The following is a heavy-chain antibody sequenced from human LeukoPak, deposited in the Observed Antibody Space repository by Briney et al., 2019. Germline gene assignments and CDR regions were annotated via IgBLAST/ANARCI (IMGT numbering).Heavy chain of an antibody. V-gene: IGHV1-8*01. CDR3: ARRIRGAPTDY. CDR2: MNPNSGNT. Sequence: ASVKVSCKASGYTLTTYDLNWVRQATGQGLEWMGWMNPNSGNTGYAQKFQGRVTMTRNISITTAYMELSNLTSEDTAVYYCARRIRGAPTDYWGQGTLVTVSS. D-gene: IGHD3-10*01. J-gene: IGHJ4*02. CDR1: GYTLTTYD.